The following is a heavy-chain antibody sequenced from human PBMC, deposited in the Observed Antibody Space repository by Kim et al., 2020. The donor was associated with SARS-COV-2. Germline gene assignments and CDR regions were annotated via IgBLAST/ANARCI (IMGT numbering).Heavy chain of an antibody. V-gene: IGHV3-30-3*01. CDR1: GFTFSSYA. J-gene: IGHJ4*02. CDR2: ISYDGSNK. Sequence: GGSLRLSCAASGFTFSSYAMHWVRQAPGKGLEWVAVISYDGSNKYYADSVKGRFTISRDNSKNTLYLQMNSLRAEDTAVYYCARGALGDCSSTICYTAPNDYWGQGTLVTVSS. D-gene: IGHD2-2*02. CDR3: ARGALGDCSSTICYTAPNDY.